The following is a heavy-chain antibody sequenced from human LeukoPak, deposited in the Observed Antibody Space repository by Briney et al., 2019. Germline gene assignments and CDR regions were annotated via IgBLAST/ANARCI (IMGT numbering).Heavy chain of an antibody. J-gene: IGHJ4*02. D-gene: IGHD1-1*01. CDR1: GFTFSRYA. V-gene: IGHV3-23*01. Sequence: GGSLRLSCAASGFTFSRYAMTWVRQAPGKGLEWVPVISGSGGTTDYADSVKGRFTISRDSSKNTLYLQMKSLRAEDTAVYYCAKELERTLLEYWGQGTLVTVSS. CDR2: ISGSGGTT. CDR3: AKELERTLLEY.